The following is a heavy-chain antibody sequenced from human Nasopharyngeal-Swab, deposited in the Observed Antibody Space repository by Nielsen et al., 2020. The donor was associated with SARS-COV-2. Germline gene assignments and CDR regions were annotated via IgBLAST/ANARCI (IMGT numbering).Heavy chain of an antibody. CDR2: ISPSSGYI. D-gene: IGHD3-3*01. CDR1: GFTFGSFG. Sequence: GESLKLSCAGSGFTFGSFGMTWVRQAQGKGLEWVSYISPSSGYIYYAESLKGRFTISRDNGKNSVYLQMNSLRADDTAVYFCARQDRFYYYLDVWGKGTTVTVSS. J-gene: IGHJ6*03. V-gene: IGHV3-21*01. CDR3: ARQDRFYYYLDV.